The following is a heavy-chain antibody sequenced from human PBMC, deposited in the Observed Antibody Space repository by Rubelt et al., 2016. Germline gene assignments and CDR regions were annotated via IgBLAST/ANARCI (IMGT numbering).Heavy chain of an antibody. J-gene: IGHJ4*02. Sequence: LAGGSLRLSCAASGFTFSSHSMNWVRQAPGKGLEWVAVISYDGSNKYYADSVKGRFTISRDNAKNSLYLQMNSLRVDDMGIYYCARGGTPRPDYWGQGTLVTVSS. V-gene: IGHV3-30*03. CDR2: ISYDGSNK. CDR3: ARGGTPRPDY. CDR1: GFTFSSHS. D-gene: IGHD6-6*01.